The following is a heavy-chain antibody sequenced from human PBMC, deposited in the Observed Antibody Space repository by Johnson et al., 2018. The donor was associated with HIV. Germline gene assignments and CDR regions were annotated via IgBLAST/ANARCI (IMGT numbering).Heavy chain of an antibody. CDR1: GFTFSSYA. J-gene: IGHJ3*02. Sequence: QMQLVESGGGVVQPGRSLRLSCAASGFTFSSYAMHWVRQAPGKGLEWVAVISYDGSNKYYADSVKGRFTISRDNSKSTLYLQMNSLTAEDTAVYYCARVQSLQWELLDGDAFDIWGQGTMVTVSS. D-gene: IGHD1-26*01. CDR3: ARVQSLQWELLDGDAFDI. CDR2: ISYDGSNK. V-gene: IGHV3-30*14.